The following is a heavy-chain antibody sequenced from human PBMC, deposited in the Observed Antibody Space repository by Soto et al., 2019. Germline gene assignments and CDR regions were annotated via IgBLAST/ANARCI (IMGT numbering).Heavy chain of an antibody. CDR2: IYPGDSDT. J-gene: IGHJ4*02. CDR1: GYSFTSYW. CDR3: ARRSTSQILRRSWYGFDY. D-gene: IGHD6-13*01. V-gene: IGHV5-51*01. Sequence: GESLKISCKGSGYSFTSYWIGWVRQMPGKGLEWMGIIYPGDSDTRYSPSFQGQVTISADKSISTAYLQWSSLKASDTAMYYCARRSTSQILRRSWYGFDYWGQGTLVTVSS.